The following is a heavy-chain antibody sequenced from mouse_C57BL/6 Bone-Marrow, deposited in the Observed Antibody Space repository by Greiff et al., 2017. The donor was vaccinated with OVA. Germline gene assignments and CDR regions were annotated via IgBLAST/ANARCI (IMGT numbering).Heavy chain of an antibody. CDR3: ARDYYYGSSPWFAY. V-gene: IGHV1-78*01. CDR1: GYTFTDHT. CDR2: IYPRDGST. D-gene: IGHD1-1*01. Sequence: LVESDAELVKPGASVKISCKVSGYTFTDHTIHWMKQRPEQGLEWIGYIYPRDGSTKYNEKFKGKATLTADKSSSTAYMQLNSLTSEDSAVYFCARDYYYGSSPWFAYWGQGTLVTVSA. J-gene: IGHJ3*01.